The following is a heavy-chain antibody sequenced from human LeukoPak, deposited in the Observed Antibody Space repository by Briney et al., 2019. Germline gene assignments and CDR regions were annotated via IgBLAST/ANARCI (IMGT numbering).Heavy chain of an antibody. Sequence: SETLSLTCTVSGGSISSYYWSWIRQPPGKGLEWIGYIYYSGSTNYNPSLKSRVTISVDTSKNQFSLKLSSVTAADTAVYYCARDLGSSWVYWGQGTLVTVSS. V-gene: IGHV4-59*01. CDR2: IYYSGST. CDR3: ARDLGSSWVY. CDR1: GGSISSYY. J-gene: IGHJ4*02. D-gene: IGHD6-13*01.